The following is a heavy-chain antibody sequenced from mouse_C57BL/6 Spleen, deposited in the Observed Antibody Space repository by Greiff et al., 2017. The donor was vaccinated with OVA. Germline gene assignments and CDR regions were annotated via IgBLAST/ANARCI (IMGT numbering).Heavy chain of an antibody. Sequence: VQLQQSGAELVRPGASVTLSCKASCYTFTDYEMHWVKQTPVHGLEWIGAIDPETGGTAYNQKFKGKAILTADKSSSTAYMELRSLTSEDSAVYYCTIITTAGRYFDYWGQGTTLTVSS. CDR2: IDPETGGT. V-gene: IGHV1-15*01. D-gene: IGHD1-1*01. CDR3: TIITTAGRYFDY. J-gene: IGHJ2*01. CDR1: CYTFTDYE.